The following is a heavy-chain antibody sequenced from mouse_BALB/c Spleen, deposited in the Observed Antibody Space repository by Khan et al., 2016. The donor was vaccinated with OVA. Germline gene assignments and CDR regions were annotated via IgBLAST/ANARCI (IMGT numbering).Heavy chain of an antibody. CDR2: INPNSCDN. CDR3: VRALYYYGSNYEGFAY. Sequence: VQLQQSGPELVKPGASVKMSCKASGYTFTSYVMHWVKQKPGQGLEWIGYINPNSCDNKYNEKFKGKATLTSDKASSTAYMELSSLTSEDSAVXYSVRALYYYGSNYEGFAYWGQGTLVTVSA. CDR1: GYTFTSYV. J-gene: IGHJ3*01. V-gene: IGHV1S136*01. D-gene: IGHD1-1*01.